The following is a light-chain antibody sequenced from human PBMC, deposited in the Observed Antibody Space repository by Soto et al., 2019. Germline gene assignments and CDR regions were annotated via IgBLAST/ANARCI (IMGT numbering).Light chain of an antibody. CDR2: GNT. CDR3: QSYDSSMSASYV. CDR1: SSNIGAGCE. J-gene: IGLJ1*01. Sequence: QSVLTQPPSVSGAPGQRVTISCTGCSSNIGAGCEVHWYQHLPGKAPKLLIYGNTNRPSGVPDRFSGYKSGTSASLAITGLQAEDEADYYCQSYDSSMSASYVLGGGTKVTVL. V-gene: IGLV1-40*01.